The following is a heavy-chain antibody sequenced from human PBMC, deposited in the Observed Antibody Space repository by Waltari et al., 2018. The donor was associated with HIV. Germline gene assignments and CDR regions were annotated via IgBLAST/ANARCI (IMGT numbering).Heavy chain of an antibody. CDR2: INSDGSSR. D-gene: IGHD3-3*02. V-gene: IGHV3-74*01. J-gene: IGHJ4*02. CDR1: GFSVRNHW. Sequence: VQLVESGGGSIKTGGSLRLSCAASGFSVRNHWMDWVRQGPGKGLVVVARINSDGSSRNYADAVKGRFVISRDNARNTVYLQLNNLKFEDTAVYFCARASHYIEFSTFDGDYYFDFWGRGTRVAVSS. CDR3: ARASHYIEFSTFDGDYYFDF.